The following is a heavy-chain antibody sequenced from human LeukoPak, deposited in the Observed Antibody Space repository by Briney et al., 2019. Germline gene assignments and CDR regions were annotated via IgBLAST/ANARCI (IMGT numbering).Heavy chain of an antibody. Sequence: SETLSLTCTVSGGSISSYYWSWIRQPPGKGLEWIGYIYYSGSTNYNPSLKSRVTISVDTSKNQFSLKLSSVTAADTAVYYCGRVGLRGVIILWFDPWGQGTLVTVSS. CDR3: GRVGLRGVIILWFDP. CDR2: IYYSGST. CDR1: GGSISSYY. D-gene: IGHD3-10*01. J-gene: IGHJ5*02. V-gene: IGHV4-59*01.